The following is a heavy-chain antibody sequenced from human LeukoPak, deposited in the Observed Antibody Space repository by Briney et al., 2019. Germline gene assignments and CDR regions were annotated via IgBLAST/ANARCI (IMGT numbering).Heavy chain of an antibody. J-gene: IGHJ6*03. V-gene: IGHV3-23*01. CDR3: ASPLLGGPTTKYYYMDV. D-gene: IGHD1-26*01. CDR2: ISGSGGST. Sequence: PGGSLRLSCTGSGFPFNMFAMNWVRQAPGQGLEWVSAISGSGGSTYYADSVKGRFTISRDNSKNTLYLQMNSLRAEDTAVYYCASPLLGGPTTKYYYMDVWGKGTTVTVSS. CDR1: GFPFNMFA.